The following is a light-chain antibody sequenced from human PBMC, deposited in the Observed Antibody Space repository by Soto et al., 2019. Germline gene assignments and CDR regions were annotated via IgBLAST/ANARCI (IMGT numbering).Light chain of an antibody. V-gene: IGKV2-30*01. J-gene: IGKJ2*01. CDR3: MQGTHWPPYT. CDR2: KVS. CDR1: QSLVYSDGNAY. Sequence: DVVMTQSPLSLPVTLGQPASISCRSSQSLVYSDGNAYLNWFHQRPGQSPRRLIYKVSYRDSGVPDSFSGSGSGTDFTLKISRVEAEDVGGYYCMQGTHWPPYTFGQGTNLDIK.